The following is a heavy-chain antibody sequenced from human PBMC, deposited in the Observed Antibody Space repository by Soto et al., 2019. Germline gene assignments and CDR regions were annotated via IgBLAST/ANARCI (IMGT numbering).Heavy chain of an antibody. V-gene: IGHV4-31*03. CDR1: GGSISSGGYY. D-gene: IGHD6-6*01. Sequence: SETLSLTCTVSGGSISSGGYYWSWIRQHPGKGLEWIGYIYYSGSTYYNPSLKSRVTISVDTSKNQFSLKLSSVTAAGTAVYYCARDPASSSSRLDYWGQGTLVTVSS. J-gene: IGHJ4*02. CDR3: ARDPASSSSRLDY. CDR2: IYYSGST.